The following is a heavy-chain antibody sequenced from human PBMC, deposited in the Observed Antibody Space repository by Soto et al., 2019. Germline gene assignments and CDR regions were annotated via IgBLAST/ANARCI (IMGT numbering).Heavy chain of an antibody. CDR2: ISAHNGNT. D-gene: IGHD6-19*01. CDR1: GYIFTTNA. CDR3: ARDPTDGSGWYSDS. V-gene: IGHV1-18*03. J-gene: IGHJ4*02. Sequence: ASVKVSCKTSGYIFTTNAISWVRQAPGQGLEWMGWISAHNGNTNYAQKFQGRVTMTTDTSTNTAYMELRSLGSDDMAVYYCARDPTDGSGWYSDSWGQGTLVT.